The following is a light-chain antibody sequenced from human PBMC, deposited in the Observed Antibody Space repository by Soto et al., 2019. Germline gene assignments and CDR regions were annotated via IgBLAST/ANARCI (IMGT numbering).Light chain of an antibody. Sequence: EVVVSVSPGTLSLSPGERATLSCRASQSVSSSYLAWYQQKPGQAPRLLIYGASSRATGIPDRFSGSGSGTDFTLTISRLEPEDVAVYYCRQRRNYSPITFGQGTRLEIK. CDR1: QSVSSSY. J-gene: IGKJ5*01. CDR3: RQRRNYSPIT. V-gene: IGKV3D-20*02. CDR2: GAS.